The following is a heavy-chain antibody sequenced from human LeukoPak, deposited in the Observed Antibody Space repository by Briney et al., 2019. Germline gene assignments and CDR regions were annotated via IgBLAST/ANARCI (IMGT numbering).Heavy chain of an antibody. V-gene: IGHV3-7*01. CDR1: GFTFSSYW. CDR3: ARTLITILATGRGAFDI. D-gene: IGHD3-3*01. J-gene: IGHJ3*02. CDR2: IKQDGSEK. Sequence: PGGSLRLSCAASGFTFSSYWMSWVRQAPGKGLEWVANIKQDGSEKYYVDSVKGRFTISRDNAKNSLYLQMNSLRAEDTAVYYCARTLITILATGRGAFDIWDQGTMVTVSS.